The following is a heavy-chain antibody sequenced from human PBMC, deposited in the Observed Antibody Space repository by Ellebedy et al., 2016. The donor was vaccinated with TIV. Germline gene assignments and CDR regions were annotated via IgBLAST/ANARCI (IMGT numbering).Heavy chain of an antibody. CDR1: GFTVSSNY. V-gene: IGHV3-53*01. CDR3: AKELVSRDSLSFDY. Sequence: GESLKISCEGSGFTVSSNYMSWVRQAPGKGLEWVSVIYSGGSTYYADSVKGRFTISRDNAKNSLYLQMNSLRAEDTAVYYCAKELVSRDSLSFDYWGLGTLVTVSS. CDR2: IYSGGST. D-gene: IGHD2-2*01. J-gene: IGHJ4*02.